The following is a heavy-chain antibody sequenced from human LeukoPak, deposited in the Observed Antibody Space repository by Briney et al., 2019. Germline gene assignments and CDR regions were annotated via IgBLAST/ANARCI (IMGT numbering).Heavy chain of an antibody. CDR2: IYPGDSDT. J-gene: IGHJ6*02. D-gene: IGHD3-3*01. CDR1: GYSFTSYW. V-gene: IGHV5-51*01. Sequence: GESLKIPCKGSGYSFTSYWIGWVRQMPGKGLEWMGIIYPGDSDTRYSPSFQGQVTISADKSISTAYLQWSSLKASDTAMYYCARLGYYDFWSGPFSSGMDVWGQGTTVTVSS. CDR3: ARLGYYDFWSGPFSSGMDV.